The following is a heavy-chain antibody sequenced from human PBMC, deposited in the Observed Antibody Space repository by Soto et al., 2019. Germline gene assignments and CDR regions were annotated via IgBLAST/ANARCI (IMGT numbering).Heavy chain of an antibody. CDR2: IWYDGSNK. CDR3: ARGGWEWHKSNWFDP. D-gene: IGHD1-26*01. Sequence: QVQLVESGGGVVQPGRSLRLSCAASGFILSSYGMHWVRQAPGKGLEWVAVIWYDGSNKYYADSVKGRFTISRDNSKRTLYQQMNSLRAEDTAVYYCARGGWEWHKSNWFDPWGQGTLVTVSS. V-gene: IGHV3-33*01. J-gene: IGHJ5*02. CDR1: GFILSSYG.